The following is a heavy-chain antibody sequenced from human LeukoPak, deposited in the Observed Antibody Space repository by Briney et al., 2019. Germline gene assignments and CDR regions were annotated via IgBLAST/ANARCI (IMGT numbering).Heavy chain of an antibody. V-gene: IGHV1-18*01. Sequence: ASVKVSCKASGYTFSTYGISWVRQAPGQGLEWMGWISAYNGHTNYAQKFQGRVTMTTDTSTSTAYMELTSLTSDDTAVYYCARDKDLGAVAGTFDYWGQGTLVTVST. CDR2: ISAYNGHT. J-gene: IGHJ4*02. CDR3: ARDKDLGAVAGTFDY. D-gene: IGHD6-19*01. CDR1: GYTFSTYG.